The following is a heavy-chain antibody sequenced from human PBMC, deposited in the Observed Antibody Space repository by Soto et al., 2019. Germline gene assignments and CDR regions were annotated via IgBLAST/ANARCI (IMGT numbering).Heavy chain of an antibody. CDR2: IYYSGST. V-gene: IGHV4-31*02. CDR1: GGXXXSGGYY. D-gene: IGHD3-10*01. CDR3: ARGTSYLGVWY. Sequence: QVXXXXSGXXXVKPSQTLSXXXXXSGGXXXSGGYYWSWIRQHPGKGLEWIGYIYYSGSTYYNPSLKSRVTISVDTSKNQFSLKLSSVTAADTAVYYCARGTSYLGVWYWGQGTLVTVSS. J-gene: IGHJ4*02.